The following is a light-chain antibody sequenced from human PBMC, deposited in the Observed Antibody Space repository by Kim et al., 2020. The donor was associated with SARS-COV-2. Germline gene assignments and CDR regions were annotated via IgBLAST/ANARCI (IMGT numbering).Light chain of an antibody. J-gene: IGKJ1*01. CDR1: QDISNY. CDR2: AAS. CDR3: QKYNAAPWT. Sequence: AYVGDRVTITCRASQDISNYVVWYQQKPGKVPKVLIYAASALHSGVPSRFSGGGFGTDFTLTISSLQPEDVATYYCQKYNAAPWTFGQGTKVDIK. V-gene: IGKV1-27*01.